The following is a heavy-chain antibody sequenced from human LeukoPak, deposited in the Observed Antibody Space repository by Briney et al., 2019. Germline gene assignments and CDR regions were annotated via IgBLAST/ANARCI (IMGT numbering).Heavy chain of an antibody. Sequence: GGSLRLSCAVSGFTFSSYAMNWVRQAPGKGLEWVSEISRTGDSTKYADSVKGRFTISRDNSKNTLYLQINNLRPEDTAVYYCARREYSYGYSGYWGQGTLVTVSS. D-gene: IGHD5-18*01. CDR1: GFTFSSYA. V-gene: IGHV3-23*01. J-gene: IGHJ4*02. CDR3: ARREYSYGYSGY. CDR2: ISRTGDST.